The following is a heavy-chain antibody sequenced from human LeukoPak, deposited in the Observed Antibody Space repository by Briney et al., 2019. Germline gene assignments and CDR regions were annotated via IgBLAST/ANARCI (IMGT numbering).Heavy chain of an antibody. J-gene: IGHJ5*02. CDR3: AREEVGAAAYNWFDP. CDR2: ISSSSSTI. CDR1: GFTLSSYS. V-gene: IGHV3-48*04. Sequence: QAGGSLRLSCAASGFTLSSYSMNWVRQAPGKGLEWVSYISSSSSTIYYADSVKGRFTISRDNAKNSLYLQMNSLRAEDTAVYYCAREEVGAAAYNWFDPWGQGTLVTVSS. D-gene: IGHD6-13*01.